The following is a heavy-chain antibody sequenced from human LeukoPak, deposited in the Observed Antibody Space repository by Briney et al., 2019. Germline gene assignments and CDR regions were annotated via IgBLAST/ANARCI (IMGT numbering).Heavy chain of an antibody. J-gene: IGHJ6*02. CDR3: VRGYSFGPYGMDV. V-gene: IGHV3-64D*09. CDR1: GFPFSSYA. Sequence: GGSLILSCSASGFPFSSYAMHWVRQAPGKGLEYVSAIRDSGGSTYYADSVKGQFTISRDNSKSTLYLQMSSLRAEDTAVYFCVRGYSFGPYGMDVWGQGTTVTVSS. CDR2: IRDSGGST. D-gene: IGHD2-15*01.